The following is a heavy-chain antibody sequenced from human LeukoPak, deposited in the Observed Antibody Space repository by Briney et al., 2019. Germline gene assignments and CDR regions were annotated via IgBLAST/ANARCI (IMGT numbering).Heavy chain of an antibody. J-gene: IGHJ4*02. CDR3: ARAASSWSPYFDY. Sequence: SGGSLRLSCAASGFTFSSYWMSWVRQAPGKGLEWVSSISSSSSYIYYADSVKGRFTISRDNAKNSLYLQMNSLRAEDTAVYYCARAASSWSPYFDYWGQGTLVTVSS. D-gene: IGHD6-13*01. V-gene: IGHV3-21*01. CDR1: GFTFSSYW. CDR2: ISSSSSYI.